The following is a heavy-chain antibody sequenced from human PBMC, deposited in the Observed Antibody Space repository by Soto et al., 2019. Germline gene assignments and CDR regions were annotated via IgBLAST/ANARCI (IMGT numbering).Heavy chain of an antibody. Sequence: SETLSLTCNISGGPIKTGDYYWNWIRQPPGKGLEWIGYVFYSGATNYSPSLKSRAAISMDTSKNQFSLSLTSVTAADTAVYYCARAGFSYGHLLFWGQGNRVTVPP. J-gene: IGHJ4*02. CDR3: ARAGFSYGHLLF. D-gene: IGHD3-10*01. CDR2: VFYSGAT. V-gene: IGHV4-30-4*01. CDR1: GGPIKTGDYY.